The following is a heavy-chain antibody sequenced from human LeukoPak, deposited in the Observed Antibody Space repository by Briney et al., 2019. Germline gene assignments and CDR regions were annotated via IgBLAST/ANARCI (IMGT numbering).Heavy chain of an antibody. CDR3: ARAGHYYGSGGYSQFDY. Sequence: ASVKVSCKASGDTFTAYYMHWVRQAPGQGLEWMGIINPSGGSTSYAQKFQGRVTMTRDTSTSTVYMELSSLRSEDTAVYYCARAGHYYGSGGYSQFDYWGQGTLVTVSS. CDR1: GDTFTAYY. D-gene: IGHD3-10*01. V-gene: IGHV1-46*01. J-gene: IGHJ4*02. CDR2: INPSGGST.